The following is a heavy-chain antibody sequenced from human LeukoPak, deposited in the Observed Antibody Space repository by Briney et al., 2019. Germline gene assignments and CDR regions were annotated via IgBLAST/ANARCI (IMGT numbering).Heavy chain of an antibody. Sequence: PSETLSLTCTVSGGSISSSSYYWGWIRQPPGKGLEWIGSIYYSGSTYYNPSLKSRVTISVDTSKNQFSLKLSSVTAADTAVYYCARGKGYFDWFNLREYYFDYWGQGTLVTVSS. CDR1: GGSISSSSYY. CDR3: ARGKGYFDWFNLREYYFDY. J-gene: IGHJ4*02. D-gene: IGHD3-9*01. CDR2: IYYSGST. V-gene: IGHV4-39*07.